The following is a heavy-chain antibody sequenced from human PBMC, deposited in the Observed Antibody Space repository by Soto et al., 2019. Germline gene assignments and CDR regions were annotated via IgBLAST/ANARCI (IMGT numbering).Heavy chain of an antibody. V-gene: IGHV1-18*01. CDR3: ARDVTRGAGDYYYYGMDV. Sequence: QVQLVQSGAEVKKPGASVKVSCKASGYTFTSYGISWVRKAPGQGREWMGWISAYNGNTNYAQKLQGRVTMTTDTSTSTAYMELRCLRSDDTAVYYCARDVTRGAGDYYYYGMDVWGQGTTVTVSS. CDR1: GYTFTSYG. CDR2: ISAYNGNT. D-gene: IGHD6-19*01. J-gene: IGHJ6*02.